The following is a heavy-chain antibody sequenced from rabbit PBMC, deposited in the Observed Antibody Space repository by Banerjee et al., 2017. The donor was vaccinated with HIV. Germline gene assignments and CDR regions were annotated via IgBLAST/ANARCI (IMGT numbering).Heavy chain of an antibody. V-gene: IGHV1S40*01. J-gene: IGHJ4*01. D-gene: IGHD3-3*01. CDR1: GIDFSSGYD. Sequence: QSLEESGGGLVKPEGSLTLTCTASGIDFSSGYDMYWVRQAPGKGLEWIACIYAGSSVGTYYASWAKGRFTISKTSSTTVTLQMTSLTAADTATYFCARGLVAGVLDLWGPGTLVTVS. CDR2: IYAGSSVGT. CDR3: ARGLVAGVLDL.